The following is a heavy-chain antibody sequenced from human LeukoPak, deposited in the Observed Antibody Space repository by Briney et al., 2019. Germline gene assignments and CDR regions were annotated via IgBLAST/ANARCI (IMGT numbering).Heavy chain of an antibody. Sequence: PGRSLRLSCAASGFTFSSYGMHWVRQAPGKGLEWVAVIWYDGSNKYYADSVKGRFTISRDNSKNTLYLQMNSLRAEDTAVYYCARSWSGILRRYYGMDVWGQGTTVTVSS. CDR3: ARSWSGILRRYYGMDV. CDR1: GFTFSSYG. CDR2: IWYDGSNK. J-gene: IGHJ6*02. D-gene: IGHD3-3*01. V-gene: IGHV3-33*01.